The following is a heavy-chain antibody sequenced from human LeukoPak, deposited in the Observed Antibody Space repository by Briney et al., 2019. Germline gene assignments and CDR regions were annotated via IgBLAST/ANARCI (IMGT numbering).Heavy chain of an antibody. Sequence: SETLSLTCTVSGGSISSGDYSWSWIRQPPGQGLEWIGYIYYSGSTYYNPSLKSRVSISIDTSKNQFSLKLSSVTAADTAVYYCARESAYFGVKAFDMWGQGTKVTVSS. D-gene: IGHD3-3*01. J-gene: IGHJ3*02. V-gene: IGHV4-30-4*01. CDR1: GGSISSGDYS. CDR2: IYYSGST. CDR3: ARESAYFGVKAFDM.